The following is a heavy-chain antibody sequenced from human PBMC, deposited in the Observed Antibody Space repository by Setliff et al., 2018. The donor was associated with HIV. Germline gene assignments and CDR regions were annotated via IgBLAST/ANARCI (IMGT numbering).Heavy chain of an antibody. D-gene: IGHD3-22*01. J-gene: IGHJ4*02. CDR1: GGSISSNW. Sequence: PSETLSLTCAVSGGSISSNWWSWVRQSAGKGLEWVGEIYHSGRTPYHPSLQLRVTISVHKSKSQVSLQLNSVTAADTAVYYCGGNGYYSIDYWGQGTLVTVSS. V-gene: IGHV4-4*02. CDR2: IYHSGRT. CDR3: GGNGYYSIDY.